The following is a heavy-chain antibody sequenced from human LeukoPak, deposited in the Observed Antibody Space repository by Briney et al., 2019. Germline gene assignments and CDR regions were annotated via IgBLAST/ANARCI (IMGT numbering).Heavy chain of an antibody. Sequence: GASVKVSCKASGYTFTGYYMHWVRQAPGQGLEWMGWINPNSGGTNYAQKFQGRVTMTRDTSISTAYMKLSRLRSDDTAVYYCARDESVVPAAESEGFDYWGQGTLVTVSS. V-gene: IGHV1-2*02. J-gene: IGHJ4*02. CDR3: ARDESVVPAAESEGFDY. D-gene: IGHD2-2*01. CDR2: INPNSGGT. CDR1: GYTFTGYY.